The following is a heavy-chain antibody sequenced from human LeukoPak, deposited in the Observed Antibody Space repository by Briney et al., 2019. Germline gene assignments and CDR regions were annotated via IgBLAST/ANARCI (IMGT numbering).Heavy chain of an antibody. J-gene: IGHJ3*02. CDR1: GGSISSSSYY. CDR2: IYYSGST. V-gene: IGHV4-39*01. CDR3: ATIQKDSSSWYYYSGLAFDI. D-gene: IGHD6-13*01. Sequence: PSETLSLTCTVSGGSISSSSYYWGWIRQPPGKGLEWIGSIYYSGSTYYNPSLKSRVTISVDTSKNQFSLKLSSVTAADTAVYYCATIQKDSSSWYYYSGLAFDIWGQGTMVTVSS.